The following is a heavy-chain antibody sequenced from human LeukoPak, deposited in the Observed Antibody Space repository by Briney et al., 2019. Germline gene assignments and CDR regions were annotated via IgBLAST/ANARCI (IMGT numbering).Heavy chain of an antibody. D-gene: IGHD6-19*01. CDR3: EREGAVAGDMDY. J-gene: IGHJ4*02. Sequence: GESLRLSCAAPGFSFSTYSMHSVRQAPAKGLEWVAVILYDGSNEYYADSEKGRFTISRDNFRNILYLQINSLRTEDTAVYYCEREGAVAGDMDYWGQGTLVTVSS. V-gene: IGHV3-30*04. CDR1: GFSFSTYS. CDR2: ILYDGSNE.